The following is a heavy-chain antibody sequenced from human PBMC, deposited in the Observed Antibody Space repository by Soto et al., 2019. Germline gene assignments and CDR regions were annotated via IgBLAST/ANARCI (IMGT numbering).Heavy chain of an antibody. CDR3: ARDKSSAWIGPYYFEY. J-gene: IGHJ4*02. Sequence: EVKLLESGGGLVQPGGSLRLSCAASGFTFSSYAMSWVRQAPGKGLEWVSAISGSGGSTYYADSVTSRFTISRDNSKDTLYLLMNSLRSEDTAVYSCARDKSSAWIGPYYFEYGGKGTLVTVSA. V-gene: IGHV3-23*01. CDR2: ISGSGGST. CDR1: GFTFSSYA. D-gene: IGHD6-19*01.